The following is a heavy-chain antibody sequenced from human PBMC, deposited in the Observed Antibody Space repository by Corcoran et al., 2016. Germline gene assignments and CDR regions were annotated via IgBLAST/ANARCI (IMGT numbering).Heavy chain of an antibody. V-gene: IGHV3-74*01. CDR2: INSDGSST. J-gene: IGHJ5*02. CDR3: ARGSMYDYNSNVYHWLDQ. Sequence: EVQLVESGGGLIQPGGSLRLSCVASGFTLNSYWMHWVRQAPGKGLVWVSTINSDGSSTSYADSVKGRFTISRDSAKNTLYLQMNSLRAEETAVYYCARGSMYDYNSNVYHWLDQWGQGTLVIVSS. D-gene: IGHD3-22*01. CDR1: GFTLNSYW.